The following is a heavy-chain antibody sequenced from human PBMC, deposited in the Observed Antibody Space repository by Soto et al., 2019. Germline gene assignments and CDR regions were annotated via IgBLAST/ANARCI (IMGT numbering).Heavy chain of an antibody. J-gene: IGHJ5*02. D-gene: IGHD6-19*01. CDR3: TKVRVEVAGELGP. CDR2: IIKTGGRA. V-gene: IGHV3-23*01. Sequence: EVQLLESGGGLVQPGGSLRLSCAASGFSFSTYAMSWVRQAPGTGLEWVSSIIKTGGRADYGDSVKGRFTISRDDSKNTLDLQMNTLIAEGTAVYYWTKVRVEVAGELGPGGQGSVVTVSS. CDR1: GFSFSTYA.